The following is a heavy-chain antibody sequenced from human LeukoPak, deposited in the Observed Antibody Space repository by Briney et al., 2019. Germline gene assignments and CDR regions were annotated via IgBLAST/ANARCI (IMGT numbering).Heavy chain of an antibody. CDR3: AKGVAAAGYYYYMDV. V-gene: IGHV3-23*01. CDR2: ISGSGGST. CDR1: GFTFSSYA. D-gene: IGHD6-13*01. J-gene: IGHJ6*03. Sequence: PGGSLRLSCGASGFTFSSYAMSWVRQAPGKGLEWVSAISGSGGSTYYADSVKGRFTISRDNSKNTLYLQMNSLRAEDTAVYYCAKGVAAAGYYYYMDVWGKGTTVTVSS.